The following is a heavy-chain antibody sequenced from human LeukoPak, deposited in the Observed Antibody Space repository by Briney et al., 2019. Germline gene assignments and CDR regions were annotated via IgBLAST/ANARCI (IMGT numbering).Heavy chain of an antibody. CDR1: GYTFTSYG. Sequence: ASVNVSCKASGYTFTSYGISWVRQAPGQGLEWMGGIIPIFGTANYAQKFQGRVTITADESTSTAYMELSSLRSEDTAVYYCARGYSGYGISDYWGQGTLVTVSS. CDR3: ARGYSGYGISDY. CDR2: IIPIFGTA. J-gene: IGHJ4*02. V-gene: IGHV1-69*13. D-gene: IGHD5-12*01.